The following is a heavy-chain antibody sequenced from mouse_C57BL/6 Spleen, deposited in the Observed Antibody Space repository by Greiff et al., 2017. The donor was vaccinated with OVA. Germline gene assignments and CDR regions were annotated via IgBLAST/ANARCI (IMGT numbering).Heavy chain of an antibody. CDR1: GYTFTSYG. CDR2: IYPRSGNT. V-gene: IGHV1-81*01. D-gene: IGHD2-4*01. CDR3: ARSYDYRWYFDV. Sequence: VQLVESGAELARPGASVKLSCKASGYTFTSYGISWVKQRTGQGLEWIGEIYPRSGNTYYNEKFKGKATLTADKSSSTAYMELRSLTSEDSAVYFCARSYDYRWYFDVWGTGTTVTVSS. J-gene: IGHJ1*03.